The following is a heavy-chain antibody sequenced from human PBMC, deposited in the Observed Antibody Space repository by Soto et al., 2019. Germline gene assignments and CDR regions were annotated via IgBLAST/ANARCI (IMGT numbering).Heavy chain of an antibody. D-gene: IGHD3-22*01. V-gene: IGHV3-48*01. CDR2: ISSSSSTI. Sequence: EVQLVESGGGLVQPGGSLRLSCAASGFTFSSYSMNWVRQAPGKGLEWVSYISSSSSTIYYADSVKGRFTISRDNAKNSLYLQMNSLRAEDTAVYYCARVLTTNVGYWGQGTLVTVSS. CDR1: GFTFSSYS. CDR3: ARVLTTNVGY. J-gene: IGHJ4*02.